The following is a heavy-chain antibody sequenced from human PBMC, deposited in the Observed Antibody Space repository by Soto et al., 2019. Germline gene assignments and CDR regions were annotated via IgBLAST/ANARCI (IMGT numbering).Heavy chain of an antibody. CDR3: AKFKYYYDSSGYYMSIYGMDV. Sequence: SETLSLTCAVSGGSISSSNWWSWVRQPPGKGLEWIGEIYHSGSTNYNPSPKSRVTISVDKSKNQFSLKLSSVTAADTAVYYCAKFKYYYDSSGYYMSIYGMDVWGQGTTVTVSS. CDR2: IYHSGST. V-gene: IGHV4-4*02. J-gene: IGHJ6*02. D-gene: IGHD3-22*01. CDR1: GGSISSSNW.